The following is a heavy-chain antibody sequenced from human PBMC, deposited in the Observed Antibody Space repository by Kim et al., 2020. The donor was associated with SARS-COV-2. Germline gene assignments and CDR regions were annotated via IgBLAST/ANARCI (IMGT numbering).Heavy chain of an antibody. J-gene: IGHJ4*02. D-gene: IGHD1-26*01. V-gene: IGHV3-66*01. CDR2: T. Sequence: TYYEDTGKGRVTHSRDDSKNPLYLQMNSLGAEDTAVYYCARTVGATYYFAYWGQGTLVTVSS. CDR3: ARTVGATYYFAY.